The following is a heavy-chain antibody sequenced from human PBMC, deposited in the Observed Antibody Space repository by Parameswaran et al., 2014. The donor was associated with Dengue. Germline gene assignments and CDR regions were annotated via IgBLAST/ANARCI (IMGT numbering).Heavy chain of an antibody. J-gene: IGHJ4*02. CDR3: ARRGSNYYDSSGYYYVRNLYFDY. CDR2: INHSGST. V-gene: IGHV4-34*01. Sequence: WIRQPPGKGLEWIGEINHSGSTNYNPSLKSRVTISVDTSKNQFSLKLSSVTAADTAVYYCARRGSNYYDSSGYYYVRNLYFDYWGQGTLVTVSS. D-gene: IGHD3-22*01.